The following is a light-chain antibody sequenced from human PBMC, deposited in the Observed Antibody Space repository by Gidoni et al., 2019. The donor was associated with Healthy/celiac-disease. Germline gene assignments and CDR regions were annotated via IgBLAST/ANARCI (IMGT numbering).Light chain of an antibody. CDR2: GAS. V-gene: IGKV3-20*01. J-gene: IGKJ1*01. Sequence: EIVLTQSPGTLSLSPGERATLSCRASQSVSSTYLAWYQQKPGQAPRLLIYGASSRVTGVPARFSGSGSGTDFTLTISRREPEDFEVYYWQEGAFGQGTKVEMK. CDR1: QSVSSTY. CDR3: QEGA.